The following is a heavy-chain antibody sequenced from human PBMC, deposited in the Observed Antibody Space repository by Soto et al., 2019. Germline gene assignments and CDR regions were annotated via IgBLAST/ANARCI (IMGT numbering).Heavy chain of an antibody. V-gene: IGHV1-58*01. D-gene: IGHD3-22*01. J-gene: IGHJ4*01. CDR2: IVVGSGNT. Sequence: SVKVSCKASGFTFTSSAVQWVRQARGQRLEWIGWIVVGSGNTNYAQKFQERVTITRDMSTSTAYMELSSLRSEDTAVYYCAAGEPFYDSSGYYYSDTPYYFDYWGQ. CDR1: GFTFTSSA. CDR3: AAGEPFYDSSGYYYSDTPYYFDY.